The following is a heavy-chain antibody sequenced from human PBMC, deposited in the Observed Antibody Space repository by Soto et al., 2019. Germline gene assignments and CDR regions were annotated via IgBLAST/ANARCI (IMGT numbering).Heavy chain of an antibody. D-gene: IGHD6-13*01. J-gene: IGHJ6*02. CDR1: GYTFTGYY. CDR3: ARGDRSSRYGMDV. V-gene: IGHV1-2*04. Sequence: ASVKNSCKASGYTFTGYYMHWVRQAPGQGLEWMGWINPNSGGTNYAQKFQGWVTMTRDTSISTGYMELSRLRSDDTAVYYCARGDRSSRYGMDVWGQGTTVTVSS. CDR2: INPNSGGT.